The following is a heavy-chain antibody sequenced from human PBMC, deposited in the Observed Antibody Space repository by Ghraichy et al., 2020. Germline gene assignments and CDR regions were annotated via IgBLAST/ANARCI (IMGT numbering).Heavy chain of an antibody. J-gene: IGHJ3*02. Sequence: GESLNISCKGSGYSFTSYWIGWVRQMPGKGLEWMGIIYPGDSDTRYSPSFQGQVTISADKSISTAYLQWSSLKASDTAMYYCAIRRVGALLWFGESPDAFDIWGQGTMVTVSS. V-gene: IGHV5-51*01. D-gene: IGHD3-10*01. CDR1: GYSFTSYW. CDR2: IYPGDSDT. CDR3: AIRRVGALLWFGESPDAFDI.